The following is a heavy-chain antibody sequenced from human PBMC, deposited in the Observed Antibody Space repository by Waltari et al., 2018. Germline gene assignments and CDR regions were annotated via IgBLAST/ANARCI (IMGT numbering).Heavy chain of an antibody. CDR1: GGSFSGYY. J-gene: IGHJ1*01. V-gene: IGHV4-34*01. Sequence: QVQLQQWGAGLLKPSETLSLTCAVYGGSFSGYYWSWIRQPPGKGLEWIGEINHSGSTNYNPSLKSRVTISVDTSKNQFSLKLSSVTAADTAMYYCARQVDGYNSEYFQHWGQGTLVTVSS. CDR3: ARQVDGYNSEYFQH. D-gene: IGHD5-12*01. CDR2: INHSGST.